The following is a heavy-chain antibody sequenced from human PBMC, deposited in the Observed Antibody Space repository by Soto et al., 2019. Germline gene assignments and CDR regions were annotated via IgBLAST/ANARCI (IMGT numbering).Heavy chain of an antibody. D-gene: IGHD5-18*01. CDR3: VSARGYGHASVPYS. Sequence: QAHLVESGGGVVQPGRSLRLSCAASGFTFTSYGMHWVRQAPGTRLEWVAVISYDGGLQHYADSVKGRFTISRDNSKNRVLLQMNSLRAEDTAVYYCVSARGYGHASVPYSWGQGTLVSVSS. V-gene: IGHV3-30*13. CDR1: GFTFTSYG. J-gene: IGHJ4*02. CDR2: ISYDGGLQ.